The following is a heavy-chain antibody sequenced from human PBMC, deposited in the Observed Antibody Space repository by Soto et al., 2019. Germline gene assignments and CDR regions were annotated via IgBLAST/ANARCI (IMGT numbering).Heavy chain of an antibody. CDR3: ARDATNYYDSSGYIQPYFDY. D-gene: IGHD3-22*01. J-gene: IGHJ4*02. CDR1: GGSISSGGYY. CDR2: IYYSGSA. Sequence: PSETLSLTCTVSGGSISSGGYYWSWIRQHPGKGLEWIGYIYYSGSAYYNPSLKSRVTISVDTSKNQFSLKLSSVTAADTAVYYCARDATNYYDSSGYIQPYFDYWGQGTLVTVSS. V-gene: IGHV4-31*03.